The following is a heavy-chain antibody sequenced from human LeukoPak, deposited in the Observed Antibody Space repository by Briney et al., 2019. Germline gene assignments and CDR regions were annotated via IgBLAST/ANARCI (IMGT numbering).Heavy chain of an antibody. Sequence: GGSLRLSCSASGFTLGDYPMLDFRQAPGKGLEWVGFIRSKAYGGTTEYAASVKGRFTISRDDSKSIAYLQMNSLKIEDTGLYYCTRDRPRYDYGDYRDTFDIWGQGTMVTVSS. V-gene: IGHV3-49*03. D-gene: IGHD4-17*01. J-gene: IGHJ3*02. CDR1: GFTLGDYP. CDR3: TRDRPRYDYGDYRDTFDI. CDR2: IRSKAYGGTT.